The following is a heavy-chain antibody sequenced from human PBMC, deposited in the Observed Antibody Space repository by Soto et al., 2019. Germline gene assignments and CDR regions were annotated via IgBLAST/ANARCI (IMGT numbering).Heavy chain of an antibody. CDR3: AKGRYCSSTSCYSPLRLGYYFDY. V-gene: IGHV3-23*01. CDR2: ISGSGGST. Sequence: GGSLRLSCAASGFTFSSYAMSWVRQAPGKGLEWVSAISGSGGSTYYADSVKGRFTISRDNSKNTLYLQMNSLRAEDTAVYYCAKGRYCSSTSCYSPLRLGYYFDYWGQGTLVTVSS. J-gene: IGHJ4*02. CDR1: GFTFSSYA. D-gene: IGHD2-2*01.